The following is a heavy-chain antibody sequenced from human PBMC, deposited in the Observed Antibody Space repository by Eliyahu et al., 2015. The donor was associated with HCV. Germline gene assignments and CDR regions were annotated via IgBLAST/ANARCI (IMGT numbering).Heavy chain of an antibody. V-gene: IGHV1-69*01. CDR2: IIPIFGTA. CDR1: GGTFSSYA. J-gene: IGHJ6*02. CDR3: ARIELELSDRDYYYYYGMDV. D-gene: IGHD1-7*01. Sequence: EVKKPGSSVKVSCKASGGTFSSYAISWVRQAPGQGLEWMGGIIPIFGTANYAQKFQGRVTITAGGTPSPAHMELSSLRSEDTAVYYCARIELELSDRDYYYYYGMDVWGQGTTVTVSS.